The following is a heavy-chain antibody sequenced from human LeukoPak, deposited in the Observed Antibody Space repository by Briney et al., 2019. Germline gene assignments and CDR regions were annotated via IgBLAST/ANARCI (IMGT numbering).Heavy chain of an antibody. V-gene: IGHV4-39*07. CDR1: GGSISSSNYY. J-gene: IGHJ4*02. D-gene: IGHD3-22*01. CDR2: IYYRGNA. Sequence: KPSETLSLTCTVPGGSISSSNYYWAWIRQPPGQGLEWIGSIYYRGNAYYNPSLKSRVTISVDTSKNQFSLSLSSVTAADTAVYYCAREEDRSGDWGQGTLVTVTS. CDR3: AREEDRSGD.